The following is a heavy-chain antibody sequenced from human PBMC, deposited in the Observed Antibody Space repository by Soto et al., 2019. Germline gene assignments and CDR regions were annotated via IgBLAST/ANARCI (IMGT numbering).Heavy chain of an antibody. D-gene: IGHD3-3*01. CDR2: ISSSSYI. J-gene: IGHJ4*02. V-gene: IGHV3-21*01. Sequence: PGGSLRLSCAASGFTFSSYSMNWVRQAPGKGLEWVSSISSSSYIYYADSVKGRFTISRDNAKNSLYLQMNSLRAEDTAVYYCARDLRFLPTRNPLDYWGRGTLVTVSS. CDR3: ARDLRFLPTRNPLDY. CDR1: GFTFSSYS.